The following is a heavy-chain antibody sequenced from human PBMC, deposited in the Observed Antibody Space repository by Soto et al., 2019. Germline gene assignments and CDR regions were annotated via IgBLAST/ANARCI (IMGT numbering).Heavy chain of an antibody. CDR1: GGSISSGGYY. V-gene: IGHV4-31*03. CDR3: ARSNKVTMTLFDY. CDR2: IYYSGST. Sequence: QVQLQESGPGLVKPSQTLSLTCTVSGGSISSGGYYWSWIRQHPGKGLEWIGYIYYSGSTYYNPSLKSRVTISVDTSKDQFSLKLSSVTAADTAVYYCARSNKVTMTLFDYWGQGTLVTVSS. D-gene: IGHD3-22*01. J-gene: IGHJ4*02.